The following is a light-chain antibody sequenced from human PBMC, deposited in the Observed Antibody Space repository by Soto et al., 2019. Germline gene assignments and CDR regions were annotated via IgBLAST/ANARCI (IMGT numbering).Light chain of an antibody. Sequence: QSVLTHPASVSWSPGQSITISCTGTSSDVGGYNYVSWYQQHPGKAPKLMIYEVSNRPSGVSNRFSGSKSGNTASLTISGLQAEEEADYYCSSYTSSSFYVFGTGTKVTVL. J-gene: IGLJ1*01. CDR1: SSDVGGYNY. V-gene: IGLV2-14*01. CDR3: SSYTSSSFYV. CDR2: EVS.